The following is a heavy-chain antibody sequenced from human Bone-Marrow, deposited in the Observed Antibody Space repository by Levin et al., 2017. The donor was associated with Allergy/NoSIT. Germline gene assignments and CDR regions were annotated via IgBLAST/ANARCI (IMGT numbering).Heavy chain of an antibody. CDR3: AGESTLYYYGMNV. Sequence: SCAASGFTFSDYYMSWIRQAPGKGLEWISYISSSSSYTNYADSVKGRFTISRDNAKNSLYLQMNSLRAEDTAVYYCAGESTLYYYGMNVWGQGTTVTVSS. CDR2: ISSSSSYT. D-gene: IGHD3-10*01. V-gene: IGHV3-11*03. J-gene: IGHJ6*02. CDR1: GFTFSDYY.